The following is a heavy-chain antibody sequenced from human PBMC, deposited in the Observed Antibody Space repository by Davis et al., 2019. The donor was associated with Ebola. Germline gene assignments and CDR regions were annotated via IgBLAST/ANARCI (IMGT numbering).Heavy chain of an antibody. D-gene: IGHD5-24*01. Sequence: PSETLSLTCTVSGGSVSSGSYYWSWIRQPPGKGLEWIGSIYYSGSTYYNPSLKSRVTISVDTSKNQFSLKLSSVTAADTAVYYCARASERKHYGMDVWGQGTTVTVSS. CDR3: ARASERKHYGMDV. CDR1: GGSVSSGSYY. CDR2: IYYSGST. J-gene: IGHJ6*02. V-gene: IGHV4-39*01.